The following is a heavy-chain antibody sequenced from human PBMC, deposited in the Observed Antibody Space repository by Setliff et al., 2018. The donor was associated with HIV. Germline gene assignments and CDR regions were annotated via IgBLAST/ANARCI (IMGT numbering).Heavy chain of an antibody. CDR1: GFSLSDYY. Sequence: GGSLRLSCAASGFSLSDYYMNWIRQAPGKGLAWVSTISGSGGNTYYADSVKGRFTISRDNAKSTVYLQMGSLSADDTAVYYCARGGFNHAFDIWGQGTMVTVSS. CDR2: ISGSGGNT. V-gene: IGHV3-11*04. J-gene: IGHJ3*02. D-gene: IGHD2-15*01. CDR3: ARGGFNHAFDI.